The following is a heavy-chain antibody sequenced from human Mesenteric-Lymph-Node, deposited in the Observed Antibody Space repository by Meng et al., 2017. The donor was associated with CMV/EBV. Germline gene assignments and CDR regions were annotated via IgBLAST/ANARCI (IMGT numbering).Heavy chain of an antibody. CDR2: ISYDGSNK. Sequence: GESLKISCAASGFTFSSYAMHWVRQAPGKGLEWVAVISYDGSNKYYADSVKGRFTISRDNSKNTLYLQMNSLRAEDTAVYYCARLLTLQGGMDVWGQGTTVTVSS. CDR1: GFTFSSYA. D-gene: IGHD2-21*01. J-gene: IGHJ6*02. CDR3: ARLLTLQGGMDV. V-gene: IGHV3-30*04.